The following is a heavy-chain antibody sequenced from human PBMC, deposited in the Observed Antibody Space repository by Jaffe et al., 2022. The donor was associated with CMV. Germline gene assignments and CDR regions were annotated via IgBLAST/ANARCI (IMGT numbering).Heavy chain of an antibody. Sequence: QVQLQQSGPGLVKPSQTLSLTCAISGDSVSSNSAAWNWIRQSPSRGLEWLGRTYYRSKWYNEYAVSVKSRININPDTSKSQVSLQLNSATPDDTAVYYCARSVGRTSFFYYYYMDVWGKGTTVTVSS. CDR1: GDSVSSNSAA. CDR3: ARSVGRTSFFYYYYMDV. D-gene: IGHD2-2*01. V-gene: IGHV6-1*01. J-gene: IGHJ6*03. CDR2: TYYRSKWYN.